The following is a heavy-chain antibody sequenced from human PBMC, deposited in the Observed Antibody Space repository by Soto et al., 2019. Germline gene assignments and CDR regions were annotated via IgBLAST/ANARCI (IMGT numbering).Heavy chain of an antibody. V-gene: IGHV3-30*18. J-gene: IGHJ4*02. CDR3: AKAERYQPLRSYYFDY. D-gene: IGHD2-2*01. CDR2: ISYDGSNK. Sequence: GGSLRLSCAASGFTFSSYGMHWVRQAPGKGLEWVAVISYDGSNKYYADSVKGRFTISRDNSKNTLYLQMNSLRAEDTAVYYCAKAERYQPLRSYYFDYWGQGTLVTVS. CDR1: GFTFSSYG.